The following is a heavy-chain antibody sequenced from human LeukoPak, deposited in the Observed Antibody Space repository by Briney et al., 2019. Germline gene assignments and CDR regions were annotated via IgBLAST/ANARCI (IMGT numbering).Heavy chain of an antibody. J-gene: IGHJ3*02. V-gene: IGHV3-23*01. CDR1: GFTFSSYA. D-gene: IGHD6-25*01. CDR2: ISGSGGST. CDR3: ARDLSSADAFDI. Sequence: GGSLRLSCAASGFTFSSYAMSWVRQAPGKGLEWVSAISGSGGSTYYADSVKGRFTISRDNAKNSLYLQMNSLRAEDTAVYYCARDLSSADAFDIWGQGTMVTVSS.